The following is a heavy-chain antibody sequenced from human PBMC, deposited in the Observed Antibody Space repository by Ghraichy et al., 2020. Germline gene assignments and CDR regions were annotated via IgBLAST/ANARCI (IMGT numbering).Heavy chain of an antibody. J-gene: IGHJ3*02. Sequence: SQTLSLTCTVSGGSISSGDYYWSWIRQPPGKGLEWIGYIYYSGSTYYNPSLKSRVTISVDTSKNQFSLKLSSVTAADTAVYYCAREGSMTTVTIQGAFDIWGQGTMVTVSS. CDR3: AREGSMTTVTIQGAFDI. CDR2: IYYSGST. CDR1: GGSISSGDYY. D-gene: IGHD4-17*01. V-gene: IGHV4-30-4*01.